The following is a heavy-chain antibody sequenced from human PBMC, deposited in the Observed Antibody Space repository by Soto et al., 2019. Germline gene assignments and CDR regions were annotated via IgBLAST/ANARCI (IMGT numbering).Heavy chain of an antibody. D-gene: IGHD6-13*01. CDR3: ARVDSAAGNYYYYGMDV. V-gene: IGHV5-51*01. Sequence: EVQLVQSGAEVKKPGESLKFSCKGSGYNFTSYWIGWVRQMPGKGLEWLGIIYPGDSDTRDSPSFQGQVTFSADKSISTDYLQGSSLKASETAMYYCARVDSAAGNYYYYGMDVWGQGTTVTVSS. J-gene: IGHJ6*02. CDR1: GYNFTSYW. CDR2: IYPGDSDT.